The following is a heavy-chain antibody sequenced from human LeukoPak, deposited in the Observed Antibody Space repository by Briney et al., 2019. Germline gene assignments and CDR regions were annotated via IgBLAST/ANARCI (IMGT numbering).Heavy chain of an antibody. Sequence: ASVKVSCKASGGTFSSYAISWVRQAPGQGLEWMGGIIPIFGTANYAQKFQGRVTITADKSTSTAYMELSSLRSEDTAVYYCARGSGGSLGMNWFDPWGQGTLVTVSS. CDR3: ARGSGGSLGMNWFDP. D-gene: IGHD2-15*01. CDR1: GGTFSSYA. CDR2: IIPIFGTA. J-gene: IGHJ5*02. V-gene: IGHV1-69*06.